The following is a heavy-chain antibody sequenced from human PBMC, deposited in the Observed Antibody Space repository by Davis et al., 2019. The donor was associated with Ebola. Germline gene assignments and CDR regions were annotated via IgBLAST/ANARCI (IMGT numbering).Heavy chain of an antibody. CDR1: GFTFSSYA. D-gene: IGHD2-2*02. J-gene: IGHJ4*02. Sequence: GESLKISCAASGFTFSSYAMSWVRQAPGKGLEWVSAISGSGGSTYYADSVKGRFTISRDNSKNTLYLQMNSLRAEDTAVYYCAKDRDVVVPAAIGSFGYWGQGTLVTVSS. CDR3: AKDRDVVVPAAIGSFGY. V-gene: IGHV3-23*01. CDR2: ISGSGGST.